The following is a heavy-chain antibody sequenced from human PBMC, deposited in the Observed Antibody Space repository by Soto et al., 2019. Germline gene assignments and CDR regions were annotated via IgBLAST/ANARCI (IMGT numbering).Heavy chain of an antibody. Sequence: QLQLQESGSGLVKPSQTLSLTCAVSGGSISSGGYSWSWIRQPPGKGLEWIGYTYHSGSTYYNPSLKSRVTISVDRSKNQFSLKLSSVTAADTAVYYCARALYGDYGYGMDVWGQGTTVTVSS. CDR3: ARALYGDYGYGMDV. CDR2: TYHSGST. D-gene: IGHD4-17*01. V-gene: IGHV4-30-2*01. CDR1: GGSISSGGYS. J-gene: IGHJ6*02.